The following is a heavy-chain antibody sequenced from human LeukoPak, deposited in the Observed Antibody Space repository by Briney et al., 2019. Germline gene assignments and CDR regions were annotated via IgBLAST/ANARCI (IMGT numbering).Heavy chain of an antibody. CDR3: ARADRLHGGPYLIGP. D-gene: IGHD2-21*01. CDR1: GYSFTDYS. CDR2: INPSSGGT. Sequence: ASVKVSCKTSGYSFTDYSMHWVRQAPGQGLEWMGWINPSSGGTSSAQKFQGRVTMTRDTSITTVYMEVRWLTSDDTAVYYCARADRLHGGPYLIGPWGQGTLVTVSS. J-gene: IGHJ5*02. V-gene: IGHV1-2*02.